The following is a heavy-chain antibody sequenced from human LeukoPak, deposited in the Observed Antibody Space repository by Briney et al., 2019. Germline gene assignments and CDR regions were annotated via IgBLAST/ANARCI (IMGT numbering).Heavy chain of an antibody. CDR3: ARVGLLLYPDAFDI. V-gene: IGHV3-21*01. CDR1: GFTFSSYT. J-gene: IGHJ3*02. D-gene: IGHD3-10*01. CDR2: IRSSSTI. Sequence: GGSLRLSCAASGFTFSSYTMHWVCQAPGKGLEWVSSIRSSSTIYYADSVKGRFTISRDNAKNSLYLQMNSLRAEDTAVYYCARVGLLLYPDAFDIWGQGTRVTVSS.